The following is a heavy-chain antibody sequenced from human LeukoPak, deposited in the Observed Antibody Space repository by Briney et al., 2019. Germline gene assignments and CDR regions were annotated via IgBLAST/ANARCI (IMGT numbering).Heavy chain of an antibody. J-gene: IGHJ3*02. CDR3: ARVDLGFEAFDI. V-gene: IGHV3-20*04. Sequence: GGSLTLSCAASGFTFDDYGMSWVRQAPGKGLEWVSGINWNGGSTGYADSVKGRFTISRDNAKNSLYLQINSLRAEDAALYYCARVDLGFEAFDIWGQGTMVTVSS. CDR1: GFTFDDYG. CDR2: INWNGGST. D-gene: IGHD3/OR15-3a*01.